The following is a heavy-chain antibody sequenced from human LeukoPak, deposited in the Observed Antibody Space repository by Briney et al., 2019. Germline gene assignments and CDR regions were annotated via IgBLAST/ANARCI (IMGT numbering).Heavy chain of an antibody. CDR3: ARDRSGSYLGWFDP. CDR1: GYSISSGYY. CDR2: MYYSGRT. V-gene: IGHV4-38-2*02. Sequence: SETLSLTCTVSGYSISSGYYWGWIRQPPGKGLEWIGSMYYSGRTYYNPSLKSRVTISVDTSKNQFSLKLTSVTAADTAVYYCARDRSGSYLGWFDPWGQGTLVSVAS. D-gene: IGHD1-26*01. J-gene: IGHJ5*02.